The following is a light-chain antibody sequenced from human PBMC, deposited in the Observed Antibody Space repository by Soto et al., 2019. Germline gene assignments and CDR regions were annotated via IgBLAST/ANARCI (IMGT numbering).Light chain of an antibody. CDR3: QQYSDHWT. CDR2: KAS. CDR1: RSIINW. Sequence: DIQLAQSPSTLSASVGDRVHHHFRASRSIINWLAWYQPKSGKGPKLLIYKASNLQTGVPSRLSGSGYGTEFTLTIRSLQPDDVATYYCQQYSDHWTFGQGTKVDIK. V-gene: IGKV1-5*03. J-gene: IGKJ1*01.